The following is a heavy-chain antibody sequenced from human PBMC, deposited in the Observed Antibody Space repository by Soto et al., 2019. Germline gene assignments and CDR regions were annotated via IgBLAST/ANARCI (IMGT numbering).Heavy chain of an antibody. CDR3: AREGGYDFWSGYKGYYYGMDV. D-gene: IGHD3-3*01. CDR2: ISAYNGNT. J-gene: IGHJ6*02. Sequence: ASVKVSCKASGYTFTSYGISWVRQAPGQGLEWMGRISAYNGNTNYAQKLQGRVTMTTDTSTSTAYMELRSLRSDDTAVYYCAREGGYDFWSGYKGYYYGMDVWGQGTTVTVS. V-gene: IGHV1-18*04. CDR1: GYTFTSYG.